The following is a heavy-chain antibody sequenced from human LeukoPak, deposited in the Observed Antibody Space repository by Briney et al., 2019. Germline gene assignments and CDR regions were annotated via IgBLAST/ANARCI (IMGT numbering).Heavy chain of an antibody. Sequence: PGGPLRLSCAASGFTFSTYWMHWVRQATGKGLVWVSRIKSDGGTNYADSVKGRFTISRDNAKKTVSLQMNSLRPEDTGVYYCARAPSEIGGYYPEYFRHWGQGTLVTVSP. J-gene: IGHJ1*01. V-gene: IGHV3-74*01. CDR2: IKSDGGT. CDR1: GFTFSTYW. D-gene: IGHD3-22*01. CDR3: ARAPSEIGGYYPEYFRH.